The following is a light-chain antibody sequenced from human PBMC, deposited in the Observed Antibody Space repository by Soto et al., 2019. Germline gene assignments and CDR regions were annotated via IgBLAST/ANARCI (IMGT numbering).Light chain of an antibody. CDR2: GAS. J-gene: IGKJ4*01. V-gene: IGKV3-15*01. CDR3: QQYKNWLALT. Sequence: EFVLTQSPGTLSLSPGERATLSCRASQSVGSSLAWYQHKPGRAPRLLIYGASTRATGIPARFSGSGSGTEFTLTISSLQSEDSAVYYCQQYKNWLALTFGGGTKVDIK. CDR1: QSVGSS.